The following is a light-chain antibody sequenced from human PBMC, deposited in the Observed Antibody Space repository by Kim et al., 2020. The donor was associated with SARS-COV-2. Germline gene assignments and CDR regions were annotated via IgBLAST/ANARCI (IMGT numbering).Light chain of an antibody. CDR2: EVS. CDR1: SSDVGGYNY. V-gene: IGLV2-8*01. J-gene: IGLJ3*02. Sequence: GQSVTISCTGTSSDVGGYNYVSWYQQHPGKAPKLIIYEVSERPSGVPDRFSGSKSGNTASLTVSGLQAEDEADYYCSSFAGSNSWVFGGGTQLTVL. CDR3: SSFAGSNSWV.